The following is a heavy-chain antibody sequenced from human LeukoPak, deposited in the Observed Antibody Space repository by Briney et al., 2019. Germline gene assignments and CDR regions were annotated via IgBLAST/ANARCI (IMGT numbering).Heavy chain of an antibody. J-gene: IGHJ4*02. D-gene: IGHD5-24*01. CDR1: GFTFSSYA. V-gene: IGHV3-23*01. CDR2: ISGSGGST. Sequence: PGGSLRLSCAAYGFTFSSYAMSWVRQAPGKGLEWVSAISGSGGSTYYAGSVKGRFTISRDNSKNTLYLQMNSLRAEDTAVYYCAKDDGGDGYNGPVFDYWGQGTLVTVSS. CDR3: AKDDGGDGYNGPVFDY.